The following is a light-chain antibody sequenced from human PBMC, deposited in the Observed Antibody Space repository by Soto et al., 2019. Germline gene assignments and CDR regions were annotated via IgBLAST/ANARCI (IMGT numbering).Light chain of an antibody. CDR1: QSVSSSY. CDR3: QQXGSSPC. V-gene: IGKV3-20*01. Sequence: EIGVTQTPGTLSLSPGEKATLSCRASQSVSSSYLAWYQQKPGQAPRLLIYGASSRATGIPDRFSGSGSGTDFTLTISRLEPEDFAVYYCQQXGSSPCFGGGTKVDXK. J-gene: IGKJ4*01. CDR2: GAS.